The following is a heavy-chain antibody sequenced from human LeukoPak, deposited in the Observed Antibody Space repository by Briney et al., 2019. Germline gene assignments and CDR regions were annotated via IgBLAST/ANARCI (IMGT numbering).Heavy chain of an antibody. J-gene: IGHJ3*02. V-gene: IGHV4-4*07. Sequence: SETLSLTRTVSGGSISSYYWSWIRQPAGKGLEWIGRIYTSGSTNYNPSLKSRVTMSVDTSKNQFSLKLSSVTAADTAVYYCARGGDSSGYYLLDAFDIWGQGTMVTVSS. D-gene: IGHD3-22*01. CDR2: IYTSGST. CDR3: ARGGDSSGYYLLDAFDI. CDR1: GGSISSYY.